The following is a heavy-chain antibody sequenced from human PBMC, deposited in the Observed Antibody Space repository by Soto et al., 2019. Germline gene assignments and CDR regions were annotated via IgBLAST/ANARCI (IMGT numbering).Heavy chain of an antibody. J-gene: IGHJ4*02. CDR3: ARAWEHLYFDY. D-gene: IGHD1-26*01. V-gene: IGHV1-3*01. CDR2: INAGNGNT. Sequence: ASVKVSCKASGYTFTSYAMHWVRQAPGQRLEWMGWINAGNGNTKYSQKFRGRVTITRDTSASTAYMELSSLRSEDTAVYYCARAWEHLYFDYWGQGALVTVSS. CDR1: GYTFTSYA.